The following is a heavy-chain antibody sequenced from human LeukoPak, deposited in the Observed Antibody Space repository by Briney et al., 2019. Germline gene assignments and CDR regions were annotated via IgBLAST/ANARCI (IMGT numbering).Heavy chain of an antibody. J-gene: IGHJ4*02. CDR3: ARSGEVKRYFFDY. V-gene: IGHV3-48*02. CDR1: GFTFSTYS. CDR2: ISVSTSAI. D-gene: IGHD3-16*01. Sequence: PGGSLRLSCAASGFTFSTYSMSWVRQAPGKGLEWVSYISVSTSAIYYTDSVQGRFTISRDNAKNSLYLQMNSLRDEGTAMYYCARSGEVKRYFFDYWGQGTPVTVSS.